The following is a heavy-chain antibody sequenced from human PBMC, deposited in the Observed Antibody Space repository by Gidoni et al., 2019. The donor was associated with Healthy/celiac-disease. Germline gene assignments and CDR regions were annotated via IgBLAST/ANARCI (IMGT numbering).Heavy chain of an antibody. CDR1: GFTFSSYA. J-gene: IGHJ4*02. Sequence: EVQLVESGGGLVQPGGSLRLSCAASGFTFSSYAMSWVRQAPGKGLEWVSAISGSGVSTYYADSVKGRFTISRDNSKNTLYLQMNSLRAEDTAVYYCAKDLGSGSYAWGYYFDYWGQGTLVTVSS. V-gene: IGHV3-23*04. CDR2: ISGSGVST. D-gene: IGHD1-26*01. CDR3: AKDLGSGSYAWGYYFDY.